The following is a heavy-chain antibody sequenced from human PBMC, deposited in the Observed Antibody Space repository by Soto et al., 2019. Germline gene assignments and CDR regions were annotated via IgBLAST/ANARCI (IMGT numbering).Heavy chain of an antibody. J-gene: IGHJ4*02. CDR1: GFSLSTSGMC. D-gene: IGHD3-22*01. CDR3: ARSLYYYDSSGYLH. CDR2: IDWDDDK. Sequence: SGPTLVNPTQTLTLTCTFSGFSLSTSGMCVSWIRQPPGKALEWLALIDWDDDKYYSTSLKTRLTISKDTSKNQVVLTMTNMDPVDTATSYCARSLYYYDSSGYLHCGQGTLVTVSS. V-gene: IGHV2-70*01.